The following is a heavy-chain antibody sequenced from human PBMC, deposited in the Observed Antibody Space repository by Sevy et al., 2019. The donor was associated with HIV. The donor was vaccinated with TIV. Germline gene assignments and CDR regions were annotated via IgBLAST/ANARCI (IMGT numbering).Heavy chain of an antibody. V-gene: IGHV3-49*04. J-gene: IGHJ4*02. CDR3: TRWKAAESIFDY. CDR2: LKSDVYGGTV. CDR1: GFTFGDYC. Sequence: GGSLRLSCTASGFTFGDYCMSWVRQAPGKGLEWVAFLKSDVYGGTVDHAASVRGRFVISRDDSKPIAYLQMNDLKTEDTCVYYCTRWKAAESIFDYWGQGALVTVSS. D-gene: IGHD6-13*01.